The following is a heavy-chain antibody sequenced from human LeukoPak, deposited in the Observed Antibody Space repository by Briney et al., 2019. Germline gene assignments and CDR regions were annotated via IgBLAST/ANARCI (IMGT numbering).Heavy chain of an antibody. CDR1: GYTFTSYD. CDR2: MNSNSGNT. Sequence: ASVKVSCKTSGYTFTSYDINWVRQATGQGLEWMGWMNSNSGNTGYAQKFQGRVTFTRDTSINTAYMELSSLRSEDTAVYYCARSYSSGWFNYYYYYMDVWGKGTTVTVSS. D-gene: IGHD6-19*01. J-gene: IGHJ6*03. V-gene: IGHV1-8*03. CDR3: ARSYSSGWFNYYYYYMDV.